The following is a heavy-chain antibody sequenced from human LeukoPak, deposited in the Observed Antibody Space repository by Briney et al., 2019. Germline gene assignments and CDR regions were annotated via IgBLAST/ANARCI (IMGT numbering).Heavy chain of an antibody. CDR3: ASKRASGSSNPFDY. D-gene: IGHD1-26*01. J-gene: IGHJ4*02. Sequence: PSQTLSLTCTVSGGSISSGGYYWSWIRQPPGKGLEWIGYIYHSGSTYYNPSLKSRVTISVDTSKNQFSLKLSSVTAADTAVYYCASKRASGSSNPFDYWGQGTLVTVSS. CDR1: GGSISSGGYY. CDR2: IYHSGST. V-gene: IGHV4-30-2*01.